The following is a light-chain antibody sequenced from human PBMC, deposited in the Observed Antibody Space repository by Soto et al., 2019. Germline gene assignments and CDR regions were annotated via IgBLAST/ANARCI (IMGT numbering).Light chain of an antibody. CDR1: SSDVGDYNY. J-gene: IGLJ1*01. Sequence: QSALTQPASVSGSPGQSITISCTGTSSDVGDYNYVSWYQLHPGKAPKLMIYEVTNRPSGVSDRFSASKSGNTASLTISGLQAEDEADYYCSSYTSTTLRYVFGTGTKLTVL. CDR3: SSYTSTTLRYV. CDR2: EVT. V-gene: IGLV2-14*01.